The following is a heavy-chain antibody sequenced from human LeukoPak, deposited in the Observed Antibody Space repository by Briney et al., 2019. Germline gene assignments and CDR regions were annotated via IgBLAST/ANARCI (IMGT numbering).Heavy chain of an antibody. Sequence: SETLSLTCTVSGGSISSSSYYWGWIRQPPGKGLEWIGRIYTSGSTNYNPSLKSRVTISVDTSKNQFSLKLSSVTAADTAVYYCARDEGTVADHLGGFDYWGQGTLVTVSS. CDR3: ARDEGTVADHLGGFDY. D-gene: IGHD6-19*01. CDR2: IYTSGST. V-gene: IGHV4-39*07. J-gene: IGHJ4*02. CDR1: GGSISSSSYY.